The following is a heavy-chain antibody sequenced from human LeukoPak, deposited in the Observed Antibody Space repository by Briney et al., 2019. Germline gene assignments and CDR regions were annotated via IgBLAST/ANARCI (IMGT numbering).Heavy chain of an antibody. Sequence: SETLSLTCTVSGGSISSSSYYWGWIRQPPGKGLEWIGSIYYSGSTYYNPSLKSRVTMSVDTSKNQFSLKLSSVTAADTAVYYCARDAIFPCRLTSGYYVSCYYFDYWGQGTLVTVSS. CDR1: GGSISSSSYY. J-gene: IGHJ4*02. CDR2: IYYSGST. V-gene: IGHV4-39*07. D-gene: IGHD1-26*01. CDR3: ARDAIFPCRLTSGYYVSCYYFDY.